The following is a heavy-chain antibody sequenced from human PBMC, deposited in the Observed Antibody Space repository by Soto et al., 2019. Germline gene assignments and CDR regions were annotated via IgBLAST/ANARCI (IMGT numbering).Heavy chain of an antibody. CDR2: ISYDGSNK. J-gene: IGHJ6*02. D-gene: IGHD2-2*01. CDR1: VFTFSSYA. Sequence: GSLRRSCAASVFTFSSYAMHWVRQAPGKGLEWVAVISYDGSNKYYADSVKGRFTISRDNSKNTLYLQMNSLRAEDTAVYYCARVVAPGGIVVVPGGMDVWGQGTTVTVSS. V-gene: IGHV3-30-3*01. CDR3: ARVVAPGGIVVVPGGMDV.